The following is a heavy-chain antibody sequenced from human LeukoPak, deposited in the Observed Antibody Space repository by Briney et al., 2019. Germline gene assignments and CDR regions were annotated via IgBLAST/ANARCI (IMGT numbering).Heavy chain of an antibody. J-gene: IGHJ4*02. Sequence: GRSLRLSCAASGFTFSSYAMHWVRQAPGKGLEWVAVISYDGSNKYYADSVKGRFTISRDNSKNTLYLQMNSLRAEDTAVYYCARDITIFGVVIMGFDIWGQGTLVTVSS. D-gene: IGHD3-3*01. V-gene: IGHV3-30-3*01. CDR3: ARDITIFGVVIMGFDI. CDR1: GFTFSSYA. CDR2: ISYDGSNK.